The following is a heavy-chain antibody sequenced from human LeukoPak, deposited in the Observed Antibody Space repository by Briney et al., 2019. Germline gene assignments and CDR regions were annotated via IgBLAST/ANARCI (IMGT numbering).Heavy chain of an antibody. CDR2: IYPGDSDT. Sequence: GESLKISCKGSGDSFTSYWIGWVRQMPGKGLEWMGIIYPGDSDTRYSPSFQGQVTISADKSISTAYLQWSSLKASDTAMYYCARPIYGDYSAFDIWGQGTMVTVSS. J-gene: IGHJ3*02. CDR3: ARPIYGDYSAFDI. V-gene: IGHV5-51*01. D-gene: IGHD4-17*01. CDR1: GDSFTSYW.